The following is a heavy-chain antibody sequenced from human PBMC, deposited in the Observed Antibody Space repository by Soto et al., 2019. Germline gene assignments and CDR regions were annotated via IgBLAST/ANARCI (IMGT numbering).Heavy chain of an antibody. CDR3: ARRAETNGWNGFGADKYYFDF. CDR2: MNPSTGNS. Sequence: QVQLVQSGAEVRKPGASVKVSCEASGYTFTSYDIYWVRQATGQGLEWMGWMNPSTGNSGYAQKLQGRVTMPSDTSISTAHMELSSLRSEDTAVYYCARRAETNGWNGFGADKYYFDFWGQGTLVTVSS. D-gene: IGHD1-1*01. J-gene: IGHJ4*02. V-gene: IGHV1-8*01. CDR1: GYTFTSYD.